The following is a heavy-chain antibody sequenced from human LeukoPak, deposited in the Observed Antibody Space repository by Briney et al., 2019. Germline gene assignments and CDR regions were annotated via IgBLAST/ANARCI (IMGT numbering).Heavy chain of an antibody. V-gene: IGHV3-23*01. D-gene: IGHD3-16*02. J-gene: IGHJ4*02. CDR1: GFTFSSYA. Sequence: PGGSLRLSCAASGFTFSSYAMSWVRQAPGKGLEWVSAISGSGGSTYYADSVKGRFTIPRDNSKNTLYLQMNSLRAEDTAVYYCAKDPRRSGGVIVTFDYWGQGTLVTVSS. CDR2: ISGSGGST. CDR3: AKDPRRSGGVIVTFDY.